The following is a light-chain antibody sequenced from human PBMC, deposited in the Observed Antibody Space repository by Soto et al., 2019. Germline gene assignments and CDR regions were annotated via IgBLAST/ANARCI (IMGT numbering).Light chain of an antibody. CDR3: QQRSNLPLT. V-gene: IGKV3-11*01. CDR1: QNISRS. Sequence: GLKLSPGTLSLSQGERATLSCRASQNISRSLAWYQQKPGQAPRLLIYGASSRATGIPARFSGSGSGTDFTLTISSLESEDFAIYYCQQRSNLPLTFGQGTRLEIK. CDR2: GAS. J-gene: IGKJ5*01.